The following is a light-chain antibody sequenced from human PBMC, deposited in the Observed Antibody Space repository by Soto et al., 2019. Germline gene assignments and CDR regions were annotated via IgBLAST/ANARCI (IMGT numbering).Light chain of an antibody. V-gene: IGKV1-5*03. J-gene: IGKJ1*01. CDR2: KAS. Sequence: DIQMTQSPSTLSASGGDSVTIVCRASQSISSWLAWYQKKPGKAPKLLISKASNLDSGVPSRFSGSGSGTEFNLTISSLQPEDFATYYCQQYNSFIWTFGRGTKVDTK. CDR3: QQYNSFIWT. CDR1: QSISSW.